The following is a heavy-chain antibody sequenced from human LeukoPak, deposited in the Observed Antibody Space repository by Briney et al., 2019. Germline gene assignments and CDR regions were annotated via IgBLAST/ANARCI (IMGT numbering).Heavy chain of an antibody. D-gene: IGHD3-10*01. V-gene: IGHV3-23*01. CDR3: AKDSRHITMVRGVIYYFDY. J-gene: IGHJ4*02. CDR1: GFTFSSYA. Sequence: GGSLRLSCAASGFTFSSYAMSWLRQAPGKGLEGVSSISGSGGSTYYADSVKGRFTISRDNSKNTLYLQMNSLRAEDTAVYYCAKDSRHITMVRGVIYYFDYWGQGTLVTVSS. CDR2: ISGSGGST.